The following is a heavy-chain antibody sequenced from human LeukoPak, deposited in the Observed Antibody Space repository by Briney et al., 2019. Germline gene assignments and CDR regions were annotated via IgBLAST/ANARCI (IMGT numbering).Heavy chain of an antibody. V-gene: IGHV1-69*13. CDR2: IIPIFGTA. CDR3: ARVGRALPAANFDY. D-gene: IGHD2-2*01. CDR1: GGTFSSYA. Sequence: SVKVSCKASGGTFSSYAISWVRQAPGQGLEWMGGIIPIFGTANYAQKFQGRVTITADESTSTAYMELSSLRSEDTAVYYCARVGRALPAANFDYWGQGTLVTVSS. J-gene: IGHJ4*02.